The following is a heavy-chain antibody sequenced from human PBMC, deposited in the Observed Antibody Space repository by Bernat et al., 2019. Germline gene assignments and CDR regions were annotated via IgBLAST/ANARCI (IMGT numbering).Heavy chain of an antibody. J-gene: IGHJ1*01. CDR3: ARGVFRVMGGSYYTEYFQH. CDR1: GYTFTGYY. CDR2: INPNSGGT. Sequence: QVQLVQSGAEVKKPGASVKVSCKASGYTFTGYYMHWVRQAPGHGLEWMGWINPNSGGTNYAQKFQGWVTMTRDTSISTAYMELSRLRSDDTAVYYCARGVFRVMGGSYYTEYFQHWGQGTLVTVSS. D-gene: IGHD1-26*01. V-gene: IGHV1-2*04.